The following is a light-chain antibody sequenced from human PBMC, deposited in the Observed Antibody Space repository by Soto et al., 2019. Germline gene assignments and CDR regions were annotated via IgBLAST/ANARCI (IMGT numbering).Light chain of an antibody. Sequence: QSALTQPASVSGSPGQSITISCTGTSNDVGYYDFVSWYQHHPGKAPKLMIYHVTYRPSGVSNRYSGSKSGNSASLTISGLQADDEADYYCCSLTTSHTYVFGSGTKVTVL. CDR1: SNDVGYYDF. CDR3: CSLTTSHTYV. J-gene: IGLJ1*01. CDR2: HVT. V-gene: IGLV2-14*03.